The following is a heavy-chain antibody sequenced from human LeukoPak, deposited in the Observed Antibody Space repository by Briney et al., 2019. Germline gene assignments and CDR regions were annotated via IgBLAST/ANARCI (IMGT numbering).Heavy chain of an antibody. CDR2: IYPGDSDT. J-gene: IGHJ4*02. CDR1: GYSFTCYW. Sequence: GESLKISCKGSGYSFTCYWIGWVRQMPGKGLEWMGIIYPGDSDTRYSPSFQGQVTISADKSISTAYLQWSSLKASDTAMYYCARHDHSGYDSYYFDYWGQGTLVTVSS. V-gene: IGHV5-51*01. D-gene: IGHD5-12*01. CDR3: ARHDHSGYDSYYFDY.